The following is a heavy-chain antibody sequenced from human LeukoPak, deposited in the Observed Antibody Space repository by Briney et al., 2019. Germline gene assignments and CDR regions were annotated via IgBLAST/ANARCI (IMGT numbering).Heavy chain of an antibody. J-gene: IGHJ4*02. Sequence: GGSLRLSCAASGITVRSNYMNWVRQAPGKGLEWVGRISNKLNSYTTQLAASVKGRFTISRDDSKNSLYLQMNSLNIEDSAMYYCSRNLGDWGQGTLVTVSS. CDR3: SRNLGD. V-gene: IGHV3-72*01. CDR1: GITVRSNY. CDR2: ISNKLNSYTT.